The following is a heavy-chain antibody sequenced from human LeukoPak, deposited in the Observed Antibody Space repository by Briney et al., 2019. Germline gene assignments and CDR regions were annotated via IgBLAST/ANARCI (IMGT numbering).Heavy chain of an antibody. CDR3: ALSSYDFWSGYYTGFNY. CDR2: IYYSGST. D-gene: IGHD3-3*01. CDR1: GGSISISSYY. V-gene: IGHV4-39*01. J-gene: IGHJ4*02. Sequence: PSETLSLTCTVSGGSISISSYYWGWIRQPPGMGLEWIGSIYYSGSTYYNPSLKSRVTISVDTSKNQFSLKLSSVTAADTAVYYCALSSYDFWSGYYTGFNYWGQGTLVTVSS.